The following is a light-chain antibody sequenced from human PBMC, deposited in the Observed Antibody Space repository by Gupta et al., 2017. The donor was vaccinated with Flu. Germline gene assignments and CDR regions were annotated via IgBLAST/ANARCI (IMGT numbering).Light chain of an antibody. CDR3: SSCTSSTTLV. CDR2: DVT. J-gene: IGLJ2*01. Sequence: TSSDIGSYRDVSWYQQHPGKAPQLLIYDVTNRPSGVSDRFSGSKSGDSASLTISGLQAEDEADYYCSSCTSSTTLVFGGGTRLTVL. CDR1: SSDIGSYRD. V-gene: IGLV2-14*01.